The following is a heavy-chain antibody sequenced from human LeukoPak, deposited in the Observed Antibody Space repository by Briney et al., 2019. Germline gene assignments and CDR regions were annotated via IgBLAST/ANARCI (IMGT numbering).Heavy chain of an antibody. CDR3: ANQKSYYYYGMDV. V-gene: IGHV3-23*01. J-gene: IGHJ6*02. CDR1: GFTFSSYA. CDR2: ISGSGGST. Sequence: GASLRLSCAASGFTFSSYAMSWVRQAPGEGLEWVSAISGSGGSTYYADSVKGRFTISRGNSKNTLYLQMNSLRAEDTAVYYCANQKSYYYYGMDVWGQGTTVTVSS.